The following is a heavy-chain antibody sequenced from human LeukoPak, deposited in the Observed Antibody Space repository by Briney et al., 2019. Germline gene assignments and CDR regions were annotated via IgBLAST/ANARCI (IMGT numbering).Heavy chain of an antibody. CDR1: GGSISSYY. CDR2: IYYSGST. V-gene: IGHV4-59*12. CDR3: AKGYGDYVYFDY. D-gene: IGHD4-17*01. J-gene: IGHJ4*02. Sequence: PSETLSLTCTVSGGSISSYYWSWIRQPPGKGLEWIGYIYYSGSTNYNPSLKSRVTMSVDTSKNQFSLKLSSVTAADTAVYYCAKGYGDYVYFDYWGQGTLVTVSS.